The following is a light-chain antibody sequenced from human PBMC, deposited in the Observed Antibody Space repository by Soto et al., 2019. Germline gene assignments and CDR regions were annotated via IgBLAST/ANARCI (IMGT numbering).Light chain of an antibody. V-gene: IGLV2-14*01. CDR3: SSYTSSSTLYV. CDR1: SSDVGGYNY. CDR2: DVS. Sequence: QSALTQPASVSGSPGQSITISCTGTSSDVGGYNYVSWYQQHPGKALKLMIYDVSNRPSGVSYRFSGSKSGNTASLTISGLQAEDEADYYCSSYTSSSTLYVFGTGTKVTVL. J-gene: IGLJ1*01.